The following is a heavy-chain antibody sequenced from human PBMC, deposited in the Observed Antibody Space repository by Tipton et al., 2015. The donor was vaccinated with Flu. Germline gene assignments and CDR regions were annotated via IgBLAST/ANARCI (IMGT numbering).Heavy chain of an antibody. Sequence: TLSLTCTVSGGSISIYYWTWIRQPPGKGLEWIGYVYYSGTTNYNPSLKSRVTISTDASKNQFSLRLNSVTAADTAVYYCARSVVGSGSQYPVGYYYYGMDVWGQGTTVTVSS. CDR3: ARSVVGSGSQYPVGYYYYGMDV. CDR1: GGSISIYY. CDR2: VYYSGTT. J-gene: IGHJ6*02. D-gene: IGHD3-10*01. V-gene: IGHV4-59*01.